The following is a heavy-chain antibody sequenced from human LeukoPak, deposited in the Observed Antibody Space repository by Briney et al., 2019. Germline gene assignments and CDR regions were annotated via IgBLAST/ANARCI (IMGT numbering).Heavy chain of an antibody. CDR1: GFTFGSYT. CDR2: ISHSGAT. CDR3: ARRSHAAPAGYSPFFDY. V-gene: IGHV3-23*01. Sequence: PGGSLRLSCAGSGFTFGSYTINWVRQGPGKGMEWASTISHSGATHYADSVEGRFTISRDNSRNTVFLQMNSLSAEDTALYFCARRSHAAPAGYSPFFDYWGQGTLVTVSS. D-gene: IGHD6-25*01. J-gene: IGHJ4*02.